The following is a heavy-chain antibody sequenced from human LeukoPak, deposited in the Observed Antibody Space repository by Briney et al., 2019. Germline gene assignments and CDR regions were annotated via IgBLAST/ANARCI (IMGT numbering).Heavy chain of an antibody. CDR3: GRGFALVPAGIPDY. D-gene: IGHD2-2*01. CDR2: ISSSGSTI. J-gene: IGHJ4*02. V-gene: IGHV3-48*03. CDR1: GFTFSSYE. Sequence: GGSLRLSCAASGFTFSSYEMNWVRQAPGKGLEWVSYISSSGSTIYYADSVKGRFTISRDNAKNTLYLQMNSLRAEDTAIYYCGRGFALVPAGIPDYWGQGILVTVSS.